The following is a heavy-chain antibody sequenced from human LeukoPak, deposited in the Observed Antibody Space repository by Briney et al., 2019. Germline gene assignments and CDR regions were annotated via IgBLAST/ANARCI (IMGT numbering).Heavy chain of an antibody. Sequence: GASVKASCKASGCTFTGYYMHWVRQAPGQGLGWMGWINLNSGGTNYAQKFQGRVTMTMDKSISTAYMELSRLRADATAVYYCARGRVASPADYWGQGTLVTVSS. D-gene: IGHD3-3*01. CDR3: ARGRVASPADY. V-gene: IGHV1-2*02. CDR2: INLNSGGT. CDR1: GCTFTGYY. J-gene: IGHJ4*02.